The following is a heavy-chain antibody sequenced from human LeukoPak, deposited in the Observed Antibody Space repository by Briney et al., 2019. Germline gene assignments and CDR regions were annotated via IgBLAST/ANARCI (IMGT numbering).Heavy chain of an antibody. D-gene: IGHD1-26*01. Sequence: ASVKVSCKASEYTFTGYYIHWVRQAPGQGLEWMGRINPNSGGTNYAQKFQGRVTMTRDTSISTAYMELSRLRSDDTAVYFCARDTGRGGGATTSDYWGQGTLVNVSS. CDR3: ARDTGRGGGATTSDY. J-gene: IGHJ4*02. CDR2: INPNSGGT. V-gene: IGHV1-2*06. CDR1: EYTFTGYY.